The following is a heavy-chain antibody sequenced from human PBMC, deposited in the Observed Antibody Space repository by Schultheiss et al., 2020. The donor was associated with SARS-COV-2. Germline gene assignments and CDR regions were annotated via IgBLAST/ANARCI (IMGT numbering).Heavy chain of an antibody. J-gene: IGHJ5*02. D-gene: IGHD3-22*01. Sequence: GGSLRLSCAASGFTFSSYSMNWVRQAPGKGLEWVSSISSSSSYIYYADSVKGRFTISRDNAKNSLYLQMNSLRAEDTAVYYCARPTYTDSSGYYYFISWGQGTLVTVSS. V-gene: IGHV3-21*01. CDR1: GFTFSSYS. CDR3: ARPTYTDSSGYYYFIS. CDR2: ISSSSSYI.